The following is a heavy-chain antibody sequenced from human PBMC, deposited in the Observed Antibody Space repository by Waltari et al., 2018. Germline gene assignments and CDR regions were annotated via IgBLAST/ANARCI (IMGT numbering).Heavy chain of an antibody. D-gene: IGHD3-22*01. Sequence: EVQLVQSGAEVKKPGESLKISCKGSGYSFTNSWIGWVRQMSGKGLEWMGIIYPGDSDITYSPSFQGQVTISADKSIITAYLQWSSLKASDTAIYYCAKLNDSNAYYRGFDYWGQGTLVTVSS. J-gene: IGHJ4*02. CDR1: GYSFTNSW. CDR2: IYPGDSDI. CDR3: AKLNDSNAYYRGFDY. V-gene: IGHV5-51*03.